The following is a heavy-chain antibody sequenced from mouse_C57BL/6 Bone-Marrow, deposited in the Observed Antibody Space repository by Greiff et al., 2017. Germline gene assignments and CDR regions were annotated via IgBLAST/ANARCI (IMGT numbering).Heavy chain of an antibody. D-gene: IGHD2-1*01. Sequence: QVQLQQPGAELVMPGASVKLSCKASGYTFTSYWMHWVKQRPGQGLEWIGEIDPSDSYTNYTQKFKGKSTLTVDKSSSTAYMQLSSLTSEDSAVYYCAIIYYGNYAAWCAYWGQGTLVTVSA. CDR2: IDPSDSYT. V-gene: IGHV1-69*01. J-gene: IGHJ3*01. CDR1: GYTFTSYW. CDR3: AIIYYGNYAAWCAY.